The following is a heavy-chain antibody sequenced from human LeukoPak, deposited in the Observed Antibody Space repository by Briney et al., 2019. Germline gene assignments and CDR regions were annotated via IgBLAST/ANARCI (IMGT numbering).Heavy chain of an antibody. V-gene: IGHV5-51*01. CDR1: GYTFTHQW. D-gene: IGHD3-10*01. Sequence: GESLKISCKASGYTFTHQWIGWVRQKSGSGLEWMGIIYAPDSDTRYSPSFQGHVTISADTSINTAYLEWSRLEASDTGIYYCARHSDVIGAIWGQGTLVTVSS. J-gene: IGHJ4*02. CDR2: IYAPDSDT. CDR3: ARHSDVIGAI.